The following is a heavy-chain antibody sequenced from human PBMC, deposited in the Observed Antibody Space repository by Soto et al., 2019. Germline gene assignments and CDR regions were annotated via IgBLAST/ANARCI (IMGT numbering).Heavy chain of an antibody. CDR2: INHSGST. CDR1: GGSFSGYY. V-gene: IGHV4-34*01. J-gene: IGHJ5*02. Sequence: SETLSLTCAVYGGSFSGYYWSWIRQPPGKGLEWIGEINHSGSTNYNPSLKSRVTISVDTSKNQFSLKLSSVTAADTAVYYCARGLPNAGSTASSGWYWFDPWGQGTLVTVSS. D-gene: IGHD6-19*01. CDR3: ARGLPNAGSTASSGWYWFDP.